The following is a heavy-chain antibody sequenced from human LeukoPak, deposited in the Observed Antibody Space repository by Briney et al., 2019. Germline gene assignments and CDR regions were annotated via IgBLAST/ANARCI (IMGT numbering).Heavy chain of an antibody. CDR3: ARVGTGGIFDY. J-gene: IGHJ4*02. CDR1: GYTFTGYY. D-gene: IGHD3-10*01. CDR2: INPNSGGT. V-gene: IGHV1-2*06. Sequence: ASVKASCKASGYTFTGYYMHWVRQAPGQGLEWMGRINPNSGGTNYAQKFRGRVTMTRDTSISTAYMELSRLRSDDTAVYYCARVGTGGIFDYWGQGTLVTVSS.